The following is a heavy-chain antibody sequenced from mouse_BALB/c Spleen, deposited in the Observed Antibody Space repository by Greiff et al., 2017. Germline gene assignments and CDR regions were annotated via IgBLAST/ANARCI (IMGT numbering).Heavy chain of an antibody. CDR1: GFTFSSFG. D-gene: IGHD2-2*01. CDR3: ARRGLRGYAMDY. Sequence: EVNVVESGGGLVQPGGSRKLSCAASGFTFSSFGMHWVRQAPEKGLEWVAYISSGSSTIYYADTVKGRFTISRDNPKNTLFLQMTSLRSEDTAMYYCARRGLRGYAMDYWGQGTSVTVAS. CDR2: ISSGSSTI. V-gene: IGHV5-17*02. J-gene: IGHJ4*01.